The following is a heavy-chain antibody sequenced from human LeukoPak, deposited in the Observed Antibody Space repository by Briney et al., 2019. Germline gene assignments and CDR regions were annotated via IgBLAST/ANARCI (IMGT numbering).Heavy chain of an antibody. CDR3: AKGGLRDGYSSAS. Sequence: GGSLKLSCAASGLTFSSSAMSWVRQAPGGGLEWVAAISDTGRLSYCAHSANGRFTISRDNSKNTLSLQMNSLGAADTAVYYGAKGGLRDGYSSASCGQPTLLTVSS. V-gene: IGHV3-23*01. J-gene: IGHJ5*02. D-gene: IGHD5-24*01. CDR1: GLTFSSSA. CDR2: ISDTGRLS.